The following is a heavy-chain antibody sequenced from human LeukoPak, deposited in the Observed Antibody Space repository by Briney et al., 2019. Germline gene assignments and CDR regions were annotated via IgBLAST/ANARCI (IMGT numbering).Heavy chain of an antibody. CDR2: ISGDGLGT. D-gene: IGHD6-13*01. CDR1: EFTFGSYD. J-gene: IGHJ4*02. Sequence: GGSLRLSCAASEFTFGSYDMSWVRQTLGKGLEWVSSISGDGLGTWYADSVKGRFTISRDKSRNTLYLQMNSLRAEDTAVYYCAKDAAGPEYWGQGTLVTVSS. CDR3: AKDAAGPEY. V-gene: IGHV3-23*01.